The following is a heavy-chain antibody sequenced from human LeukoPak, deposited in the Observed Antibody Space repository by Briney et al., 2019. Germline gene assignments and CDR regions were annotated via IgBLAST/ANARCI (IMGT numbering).Heavy chain of an antibody. CDR3: ARLRDGYNYFDY. Sequence: PSETLSLTCTVSGGSISSSSHYWGWIRQPPGKGLEWIGSIYYSGSTYYNPSLKSRVTISVDTSKNQFSLKLSSVTAADTAVYYCARLRDGYNYFDYWGQGTLVTVSS. J-gene: IGHJ4*02. CDR2: IYYSGST. D-gene: IGHD5-24*01. V-gene: IGHV4-39*01. CDR1: GGSISSSSHY.